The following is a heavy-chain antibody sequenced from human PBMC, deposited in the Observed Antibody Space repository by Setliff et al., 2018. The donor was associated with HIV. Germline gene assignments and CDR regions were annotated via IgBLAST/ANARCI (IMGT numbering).Heavy chain of an antibody. D-gene: IGHD2-8*02. J-gene: IGHJ6*03. CDR1: GSSISNGYY. CDR2: IYYSGST. CDR3: ARVSSTYWYSIFRNYYYHRDV. V-gene: IGHV4-38-2*01. Sequence: PSETLSLTCAVSGSSISNGYYWGWIRQPPGKGLEWIGSIYYSGSTYYNPSLKSRVTMSVDTSKTQFSPKLSSVTSADTAVYYCARVSSTYWYSIFRNYYYHRDVRGKGTTVTVSS.